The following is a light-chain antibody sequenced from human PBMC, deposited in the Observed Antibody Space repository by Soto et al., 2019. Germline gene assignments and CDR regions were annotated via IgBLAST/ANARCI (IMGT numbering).Light chain of an antibody. CDR1: SSDVGGYNY. V-gene: IGLV2-14*01. CDR3: SSYTSSSTVV. J-gene: IGLJ2*01. CDR2: DVS. Sequence: QSVLTQPASVSGSPGESITISCTGTSSDVGGYNYVSWYQQHPGKAPKLMIYDVSNRPSGVSNRFSGSKSGNTAFLTISGLQAEDESDYYYSSYTSSSTVVFGGGTKLTVL.